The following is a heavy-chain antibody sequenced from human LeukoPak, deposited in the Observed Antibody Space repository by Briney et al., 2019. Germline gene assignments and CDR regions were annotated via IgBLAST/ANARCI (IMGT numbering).Heavy chain of an antibody. CDR2: ISGSGDST. CDR3: ATDYQQLTT. D-gene: IGHD6-13*01. Sequence: GGSLRLSCAASGFTFRTQPMTWVRQAPWKGLEWVSAISGSGDSTFYADSVKGRFTISRDNAKNSLYLQMNSLRAEDTAVYYCATDYQQLTTWGQGTLVTVSS. J-gene: IGHJ5*02. CDR1: GFTFRTQP. V-gene: IGHV3-23*01.